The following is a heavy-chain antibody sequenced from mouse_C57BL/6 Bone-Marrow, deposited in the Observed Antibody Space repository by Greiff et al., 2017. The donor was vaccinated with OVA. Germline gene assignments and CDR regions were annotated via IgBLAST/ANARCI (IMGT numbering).Heavy chain of an antibody. V-gene: IGHV5-9-1*02. D-gene: IGHD4-1*01. CDR1: GFTFSSYA. CDR2: ISSGGDYI. J-gene: IGHJ2*01. Sequence: EVKLVESGEGLVKPGGSLKLSCAASGFTFSSYAMSWVRQTPEKRLEWVAYISSGGDYIYYADTVKGRFTISRDNARNTMYMQMSSLKSEDTAMYYCTRDPGSVDYWGQGTTLTVSS. CDR3: TRDPGSVDY.